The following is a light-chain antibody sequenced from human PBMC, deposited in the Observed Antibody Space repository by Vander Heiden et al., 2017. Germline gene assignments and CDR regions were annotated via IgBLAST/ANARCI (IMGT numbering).Light chain of an antibody. CDR1: QSILSSCNNKNC. V-gene: IGKV4-1*01. CDR3: QQVFDYPSMFT. Sequence: DIVMTQSPDSLTVSLGERATRNCKSTQSILSSCNNKNCLAWYQQKPGQPTKFLIYWESTRESGVPDRVSGSGSGTDFTLTISSVQAEDVAVYYCQQVFDYPSMFTFGQGTKLEIK. J-gene: IGKJ2*01. CDR2: WES.